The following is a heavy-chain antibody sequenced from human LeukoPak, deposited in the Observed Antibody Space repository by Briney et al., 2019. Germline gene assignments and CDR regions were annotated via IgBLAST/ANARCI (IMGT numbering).Heavy chain of an antibody. CDR3: AVGYYDRRYYYYMDV. J-gene: IGHJ6*03. D-gene: IGHD3-22*01. CDR2: IIPIFGTA. CDR1: GGTFSSYA. Sequence: ASVKVSCKASGGTFSSYAISWVRQAPGQGLEWMGGIIPIFGTANYAQKFQGRVTITADESTSTAYMELSSLRSEDTAVYYCAVGYYDRRYYYYMDVWGKGTTVTISS. V-gene: IGHV1-69*13.